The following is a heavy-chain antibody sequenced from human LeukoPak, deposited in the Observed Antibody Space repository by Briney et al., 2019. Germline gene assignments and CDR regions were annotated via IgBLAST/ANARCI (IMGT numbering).Heavy chain of an antibody. CDR3: ARSARLMKGVVEVTALDD. CDR2: LSSSGSAF. CDR1: GFTFRSYE. Sequence: GGSLRLSCEDSGFTFRSYEMNWVRQAPGKGLEWIAYLSSSGSAFSYADSVKGRFTIARDNAKNSVYLEMNSLRADDTAVYYCARSARLMKGVVEVTALDDWGQGTLVTVSS. J-gene: IGHJ4*02. D-gene: IGHD3-3*01. V-gene: IGHV3-48*03.